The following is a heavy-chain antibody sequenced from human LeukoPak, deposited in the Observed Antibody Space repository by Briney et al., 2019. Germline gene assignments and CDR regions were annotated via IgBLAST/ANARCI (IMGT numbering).Heavy chain of an antibody. J-gene: IGHJ5*02. CDR2: IGGGGDKF. D-gene: IGHD3-3*01. V-gene: IGHV3-23*01. CDR3: AKVSSGEHTFWSDFSQDKWFDP. CDR1: GFTFKSYA. Sequence: GGSLRLSCAASGFTFKSYAMTWVRQAPGKGLEWVSAIGGGGDKFFYADSVKGRFTISRDNSKQTLFLQMNSLGAADTAVYYCAKVSSGEHTFWSDFSQDKWFDPWGLGTLVTVAS.